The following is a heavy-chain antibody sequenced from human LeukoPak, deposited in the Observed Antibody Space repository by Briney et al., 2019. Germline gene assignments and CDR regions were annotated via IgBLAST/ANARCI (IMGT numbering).Heavy chain of an antibody. CDR2: IYSGGST. CDR1: GFTFSSYA. Sequence: GGSLRLSCAASGFTFSSYAMHWVRQAPGKGLEWVSVIYSGGSTYYADSVKGRFTISRDNSKNTLYLQMNSLRAEDTAVYYCARAPFYGDLEYWGQGTLVTVSS. J-gene: IGHJ4*02. CDR3: ARAPFYGDLEY. V-gene: IGHV3-53*01. D-gene: IGHD4-17*01.